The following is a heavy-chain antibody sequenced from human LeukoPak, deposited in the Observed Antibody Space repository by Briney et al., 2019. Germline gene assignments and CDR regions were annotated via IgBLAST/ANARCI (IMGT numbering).Heavy chain of an antibody. J-gene: IGHJ4*02. Sequence: GASVKVSCKASGYTFTAYYMHWVRQAPGQGLEWMGWINPNSGGTNYAQKFQARVTMTRATSISTAYMELSSLRSDDTALYFCARESWLGSGSYYSHWGQGILVTVSS. CDR3: ARESWLGSGSYYSH. CDR2: INPNSGGT. CDR1: GYTFTAYY. V-gene: IGHV1-2*02. D-gene: IGHD3-10*01.